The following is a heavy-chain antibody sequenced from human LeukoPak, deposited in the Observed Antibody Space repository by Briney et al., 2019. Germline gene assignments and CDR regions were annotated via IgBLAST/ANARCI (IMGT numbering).Heavy chain of an antibody. Sequence: PGGSLRLSCAASGFTFSSYEMNWVRQAPGKGLEWVSYISSSGSTIYYADSVKGRFTISRDNAKNSLYLQMNSLRAEDTAVYYCARDFTVDIVATSHDAFDIWGQGTMVTVSS. J-gene: IGHJ3*02. D-gene: IGHD5-12*01. CDR3: ARDFTVDIVATSHDAFDI. CDR2: ISSSGSTI. V-gene: IGHV3-48*03. CDR1: GFTFSSYE.